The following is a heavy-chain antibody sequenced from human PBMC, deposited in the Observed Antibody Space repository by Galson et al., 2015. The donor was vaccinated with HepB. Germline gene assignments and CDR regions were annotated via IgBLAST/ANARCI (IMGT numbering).Heavy chain of an antibody. V-gene: IGHV3-15*01. CDR1: GFTLSNAW. D-gene: IGHD2-21*02. CDR2: IKSKTDGGTT. J-gene: IGHJ5*02. Sequence: SLRLSCAASGFTLSNAWMSWVRQAPGKGLEWVGRIKSKTDGGTTDYAAPVKGRFTISRDDSKNTLYLQMNSLKTEDTAVYYCTTDPLSYCGGDCYRTQGPWGQGTLVTVSS. CDR3: TTDPLSYCGGDCYRTQGP.